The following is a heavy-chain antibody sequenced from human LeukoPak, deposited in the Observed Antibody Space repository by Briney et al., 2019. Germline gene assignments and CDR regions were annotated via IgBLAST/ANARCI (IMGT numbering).Heavy chain of an antibody. CDR3: ARDRDSGSYFDY. V-gene: IGHV1-18*01. CDR2: ISAYNGNT. CDR1: GYTFTSYG. D-gene: IGHD1-26*01. Sequence: ASVEVSCKASGYTFTSYGISWVRQAPGQGLEWMGWISAYNGNTNYAQKLQGRVTMTTDTSTSTAYMELRSLRSDDTAVYYCARDRDSGSYFDYWGQGTLVTVSS. J-gene: IGHJ4*02.